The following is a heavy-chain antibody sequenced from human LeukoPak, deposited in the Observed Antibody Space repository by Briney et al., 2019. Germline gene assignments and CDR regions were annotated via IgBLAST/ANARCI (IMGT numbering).Heavy chain of an antibody. V-gene: IGHV3-23*01. D-gene: IGHD2-8*01. CDR3: AKGMQYCTNGVCYTPFDY. CDR2: ICGSGGST. CDR1: GFTFSSYT. J-gene: IGHJ4*02. Sequence: GGSLRLSCAASGFTFSSYTMSWVRQAPGKGLEWVSAICGSGGSTYYADSVKGRFTISRDNSKNTLYLQMNSLRAEDTAVYYCAKGMQYCTNGVCYTPFDYWGQGTLVTVSS.